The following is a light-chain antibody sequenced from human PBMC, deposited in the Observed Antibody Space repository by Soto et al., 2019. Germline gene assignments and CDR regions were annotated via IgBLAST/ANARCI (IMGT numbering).Light chain of an antibody. Sequence: EIVVTQSPATLSVSPGERATLSCRASQSVSSSLAWYEQKPGQAPRLLIYGASTRATGIPARFSGSGSGTEFTLTISSLQSEDIAVYYCHHYNNWPPMYTFGQGTKLEIK. CDR2: GAS. V-gene: IGKV3-15*01. J-gene: IGKJ2*01. CDR3: HHYNNWPPMYT. CDR1: QSVSSS.